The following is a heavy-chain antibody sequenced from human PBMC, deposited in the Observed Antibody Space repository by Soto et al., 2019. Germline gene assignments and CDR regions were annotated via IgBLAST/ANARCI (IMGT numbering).Heavy chain of an antibody. Sequence: TRSVACSVGYGSSNRCSWRRIRKTPGKGLEWIGYVYYSGSTNYNPSLKSRVTISVDTSKNQFSLKLNSVTAADTAVYYCARASMPTVTLDFWGQGTLVTVSS. CDR2: VYYSGST. D-gene: IGHD4-4*01. J-gene: IGHJ4*02. CDR3: ARASMPTVTLDF. V-gene: IGHV4-59*01. CDR1: YGSSNRCS.